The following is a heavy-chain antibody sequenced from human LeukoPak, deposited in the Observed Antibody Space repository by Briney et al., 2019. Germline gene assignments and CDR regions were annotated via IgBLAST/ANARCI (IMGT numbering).Heavy chain of an antibody. J-gene: IGHJ4*02. D-gene: IGHD6-13*01. CDR3: ARETAAGTFDY. CDR1: GFTFSDYY. V-gene: IGHV3-11*01. Sequence: GGSLRLSCAASGFTFSDYYISWIRQAPGKGLEWVSDISSSGDITSYADSVKGRFTISRDNAKKSLHLQMNSLRAEDSAVYYCARETAAGTFDYWGQGTQVTVSS. CDR2: ISSSGDIT.